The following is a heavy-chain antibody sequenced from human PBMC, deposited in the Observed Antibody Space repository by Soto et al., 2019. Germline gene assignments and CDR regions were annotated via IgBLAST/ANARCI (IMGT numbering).Heavy chain of an antibody. CDR1: GYTFTGYY. D-gene: IGHD3-3*01. J-gene: IGHJ6*02. V-gene: IGHV1-2*04. CDR2: INPNSGGT. Sequence: ASVKVSCKASGYTFTGYYMHWVRQAPGQGLEWMGWINPNSGGTNYAQKFQGWVTMTRDTSISTAYMELSRLRSDDTAVYYCARDGGFYDFWSGYYYYYGMDVWGQGTTVTVSS. CDR3: ARDGGFYDFWSGYYYYYGMDV.